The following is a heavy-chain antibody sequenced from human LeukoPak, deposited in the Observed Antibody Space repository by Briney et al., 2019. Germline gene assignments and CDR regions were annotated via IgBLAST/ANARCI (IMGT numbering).Heavy chain of an antibody. CDR1: GYTFSTYA. Sequence: GGSLRPSCAASGYTFSTYAMAWVRQAPGKGLEWVSAISGSANSIYYADSVKGRFTISRDNSKNTLYLQMNSLRVDDTAVYYCAKGSRDGYSYDYWGQGTLVTVSS. J-gene: IGHJ4*02. D-gene: IGHD5-24*01. V-gene: IGHV3-23*01. CDR3: AKGSRDGYSYDY. CDR2: ISGSANSI.